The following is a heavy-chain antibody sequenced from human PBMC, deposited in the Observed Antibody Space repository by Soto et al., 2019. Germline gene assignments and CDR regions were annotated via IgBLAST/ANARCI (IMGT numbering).Heavy chain of an antibody. CDR1: GGSISSRDYY. D-gene: IGHD2-2*01. CDR2: FYYSENT. J-gene: IGHJ6*02. V-gene: IGHV4-39*01. Sequence: TETLSRTCTVSGGSISSRDYYWAWIRQPPGKGLEWIGTFYYSENTYYNPSLKSRVTISVDTSKNQFSLKLSSVTAADTAVYYCAKLAGYCSGNSCHGDYAMDVWGQGTTVTVSS. CDR3: AKLAGYCSGNSCHGDYAMDV.